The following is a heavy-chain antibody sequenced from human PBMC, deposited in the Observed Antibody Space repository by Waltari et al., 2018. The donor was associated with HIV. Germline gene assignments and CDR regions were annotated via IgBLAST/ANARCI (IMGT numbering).Heavy chain of an antibody. V-gene: IGHV4-39*07. J-gene: IGHJ4*02. CDR3: VAQDYSDSVDW. CDR1: GGSISSNVSH. CDR2: IYYTGNT. Sequence: QLRLQESGPRLVKPSETLSLTCSVSGGSISSNVSHWGWIRQSPGKGLEWIGSIYYTGNTCYKPALKRRVTISIDTSKNQCSLRLPSVTAADTAIYYCVAQDYSDSVDWWGQGTLVTVFS. D-gene: IGHD4-17*01.